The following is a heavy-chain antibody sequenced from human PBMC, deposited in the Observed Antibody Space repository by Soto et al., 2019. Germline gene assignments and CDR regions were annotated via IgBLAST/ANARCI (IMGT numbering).Heavy chain of an antibody. D-gene: IGHD3-10*01. V-gene: IGHV4-31*03. CDR2: IYYSGST. CDR3: ARGAVWFGELLIDSEYFQH. J-gene: IGHJ1*01. CDR1: GGSISSGGYY. Sequence: QVQLQESGPGLVKPSQTLSLTCTVSGGSISSGGYYWSWIRQHPGKGLEWIGYIYYSGSTYYNPSLKSRVTISVDTSKNQFSLKLSSVTAADTAVYYCARGAVWFGELLIDSEYFQHWGQGTLVTVSS.